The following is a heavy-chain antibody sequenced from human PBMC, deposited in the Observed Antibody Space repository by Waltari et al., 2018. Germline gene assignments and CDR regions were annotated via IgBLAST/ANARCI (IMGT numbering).Heavy chain of an antibody. CDR2: IYYSGST. CDR3: ARVSPAGTNALY. D-gene: IGHD6-13*01. Sequence: QLQLQESGPGLVKPSETLSLTCTVSGGSISSSSYYWGWIRQPPGKGLEWIGSIYYSGSTYYNPSLKSRVTISVDTSKNQFALKLSSVTAADTAVYYWARVSPAGTNALYWGQGTLVTVSS. V-gene: IGHV4-39*07. J-gene: IGHJ4*02. CDR1: GGSISSSSYY.